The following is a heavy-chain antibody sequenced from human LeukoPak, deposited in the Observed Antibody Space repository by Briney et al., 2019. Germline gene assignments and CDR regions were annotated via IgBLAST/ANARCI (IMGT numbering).Heavy chain of an antibody. CDR3: ARVRGVWYNWFDP. J-gene: IGHJ5*02. D-gene: IGHD3-10*01. V-gene: IGHV3-7*01. CDR2: IKQDGSEK. CDR1: EFTFSSYW. Sequence: GGSLRLSCAASEFTFSSYWMSWVRQAPGKGLEWVANIKQDGSEKYYADSVKGRFTISRDNAKNSLYLQMNSLRAEDTAVYYCARVRGVWYNWFDPWGQGTLVTVSS.